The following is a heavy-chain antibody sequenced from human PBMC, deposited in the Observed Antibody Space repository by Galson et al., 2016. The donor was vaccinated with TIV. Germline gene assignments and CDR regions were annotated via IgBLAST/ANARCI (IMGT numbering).Heavy chain of an antibody. J-gene: IGHJ6*02. CDR2: ISYDGINK. Sequence: SLRLSCAASGFIFSGHAMHWVRQAPGKGLDWLAVISYDGINKYYADSVRGRYTISRDNSKNTLYLQMNSLRGEDTAVYHRARTVTENVYYSGMDVWGQGTTVTVSS. V-gene: IGHV3-30*03. D-gene: IGHD2-21*02. CDR1: GFIFSGHA. CDR3: ARTVTENVYYSGMDV.